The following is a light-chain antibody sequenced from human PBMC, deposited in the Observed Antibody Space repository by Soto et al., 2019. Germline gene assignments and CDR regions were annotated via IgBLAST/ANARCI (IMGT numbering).Light chain of an antibody. CDR3: ATGDDIRSGVL. J-gene: IGLJ2*01. V-gene: IGLV1-44*01. Sequence: QSVLTQSPSASGTPGQRVTISCSGSSSNIGSNIVNWYQHLPGMAPKLLIYTNNQRPSGVPDRFSGSKAGTSASLAISGLQSEDEDDYYGATGDDIRSGVLFGGGTKLTVL. CDR1: SSNIGSNI. CDR2: TNN.